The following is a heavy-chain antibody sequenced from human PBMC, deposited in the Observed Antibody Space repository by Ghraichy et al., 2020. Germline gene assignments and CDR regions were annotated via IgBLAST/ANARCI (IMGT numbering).Heavy chain of an antibody. CDR2: MYWGGSIGTT. D-gene: IGHD3-22*01. CDR1: GDSMSSYY. J-gene: IGHJ6*03. CDR3: ARGTNKENKYSRPDKNGLLYYYYYYIDV. Sequence: SETLSLNCTVSGDSMSSYYWHWIRQPPGKGLEWVGYMYWGGSIGTTNYHPSLESRVTISVDSSKSQFSLKLSSVTAADTAVYYCARGTNKENKYSRPDKNGLLYYYYYYIDVWGKGTTVTVS. V-gene: IGHV4-59*01.